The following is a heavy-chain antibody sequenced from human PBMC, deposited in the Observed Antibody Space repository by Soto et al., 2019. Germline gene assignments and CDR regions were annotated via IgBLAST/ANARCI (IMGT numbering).Heavy chain of an antibody. CDR1: GGSFSDYS. CDR3: ARGLFSGDAYSGGWYYFDY. V-gene: IGHV4-34*01. Sequence: QVQLQQWGAGLLKPSETLSLTCAVYGGSFSDYSWTWIRQPPGKALEWSGQINHSGSANYNPSLRSRVIISIGTPKNQFSLELTSVTAAATAVYYCARGLFSGDAYSGGWYYFDYWGQGTLVTVSS. D-gene: IGHD3-10*01. CDR2: INHSGSA. J-gene: IGHJ4*02.